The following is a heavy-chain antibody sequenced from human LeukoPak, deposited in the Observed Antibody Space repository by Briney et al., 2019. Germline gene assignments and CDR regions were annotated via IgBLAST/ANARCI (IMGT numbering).Heavy chain of an antibody. V-gene: IGHV4-59*08. Sequence: SETLSLTCTVPGGSISTYYWSWIRQPPGKGLEWIGYIYYSGSTNYNPSLKSRVAISVDTSKNQFYLKLSSVTAADTAGYYCARRLARGGWFDPWGQGTMVSVSS. D-gene: IGHD2-21*01. J-gene: IGHJ5*02. CDR2: IYYSGST. CDR1: GGSISTYY. CDR3: ARRLARGGWFDP.